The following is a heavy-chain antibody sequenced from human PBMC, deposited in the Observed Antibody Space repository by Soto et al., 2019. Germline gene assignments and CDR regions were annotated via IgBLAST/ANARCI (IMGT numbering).Heavy chain of an antibody. J-gene: IGHJ5*01. V-gene: IGHV4-39*01. CDR2: IYYSGST. Sequence: PSETLSLTCTVSGGSISSSSYYWGWIRQPPGKGLEWIGSIYYSGSTYYNPSLKSRVTISVDTSKNQFSLKPSSVTAADTAVYYCARHSPRGISGGYDSTWFDTLCQGTLVTVSS. CDR1: GGSISSSSYY. CDR3: ARHSPRGISGGYDSTWFDT. D-gene: IGHD6-19*01.